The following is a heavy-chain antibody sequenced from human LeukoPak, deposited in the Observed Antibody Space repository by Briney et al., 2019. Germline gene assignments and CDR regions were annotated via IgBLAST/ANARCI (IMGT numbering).Heavy chain of an antibody. CDR2: IRYDGSNK. J-gene: IGHJ4*02. V-gene: IGHV3-30*02. D-gene: IGHD6-13*01. CDR3: ATLGIAAAGEASSFDY. Sequence: GGSLRLSCAASGFTFSRYGIHWVRQAPGKGLEWVAFIRYDGSNKYYADSVKGRFTISRDNSKNTLYLQMNSLRAEDTAVYYCATLGIAAAGEASSFDYWGQGTLVTVSS. CDR1: GFTFSRYG.